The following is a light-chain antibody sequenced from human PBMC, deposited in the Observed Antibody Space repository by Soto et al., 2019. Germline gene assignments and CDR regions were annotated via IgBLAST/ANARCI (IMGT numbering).Light chain of an antibody. CDR2: DAS. Sequence: EIVLTQSPATLSLSPGERATLSCRASQSVSSYLAWHQQKPGQAPRLLIYDASNRATGIPARFSGSGSGTDFTLTITSLQPEDSAVYYCQQRNNWPTTFGQGTKLEIK. J-gene: IGKJ2*01. CDR3: QQRNNWPTT. CDR1: QSVSSY. V-gene: IGKV3-11*01.